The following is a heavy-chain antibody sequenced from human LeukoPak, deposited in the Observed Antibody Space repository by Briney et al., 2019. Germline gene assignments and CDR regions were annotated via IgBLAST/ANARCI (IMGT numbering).Heavy chain of an antibody. CDR1: GFTFSTYA. CDR3: AKEAGRDSSGYYYWYFDL. CDR2: ISVGTDTA. Sequence: GGSLRLSCTASGFTFSTYAMSWVRQAPGKGLEWVSSISVGTDTADYADSVKGRFTISRDNSKNTLYLQMDSLRAEDTAVYYCAKEAGRDSSGYYYWYFDLWGRGTPVTVSS. D-gene: IGHD3-22*01. V-gene: IGHV3-23*01. J-gene: IGHJ2*01.